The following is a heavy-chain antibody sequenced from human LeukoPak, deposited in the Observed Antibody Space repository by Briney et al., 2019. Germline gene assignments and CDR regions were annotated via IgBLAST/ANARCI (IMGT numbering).Heavy chain of an antibody. J-gene: IGHJ4*02. Sequence: GGSLRLSCAASGFTVTSNYMSWVRQTPGHGRLEWVSVIYTDGRTFYTGSVTGRFTISRDNSKNTLYLQMNSLRAEDTAVYYCARGQIYGTGSYFFDHWGQGTLVTVSS. D-gene: IGHD3-10*01. CDR1: GFTVTSNY. CDR3: ARGQIYGTGSYFFDH. CDR2: IYTDGRT. V-gene: IGHV3-66*01.